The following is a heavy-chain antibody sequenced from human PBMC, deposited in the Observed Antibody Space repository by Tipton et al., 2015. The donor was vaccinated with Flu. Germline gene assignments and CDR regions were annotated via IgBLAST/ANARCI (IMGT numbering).Heavy chain of an antibody. CDR1: GFSFSTYW. CDR2: ISHDGSIT. Sequence: SLRLSCAASGFSFSTYWMHWVRQAPGKGLVCVSRISHDGSITTYADSVKGRFTISRGSAKDTVYLQMNSLTVEDTAVYYCARVRNGDFYVDYWGQGTLVTVSS. D-gene: IGHD7-27*01. J-gene: IGHJ4*02. V-gene: IGHV3-74*01. CDR3: ARVRNGDFYVDY.